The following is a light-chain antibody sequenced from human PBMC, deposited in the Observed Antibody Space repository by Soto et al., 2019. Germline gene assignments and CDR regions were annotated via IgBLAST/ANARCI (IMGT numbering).Light chain of an antibody. CDR2: KVS. CDR3: MQGTHWPWT. J-gene: IGKJ1*01. Sequence: DVVMTQSPLSLPVTLGQPASISCRSSQGLMYDDGDTYLIWFHQRPGQSPRRLIYKVSNRDSGVPDRFSRSGSGTDFTLKISRVEAEDVGLYYCMQGTHWPWTFGQGTKVDIK. V-gene: IGKV2-30*01. CDR1: QGLMYDDGDTY.